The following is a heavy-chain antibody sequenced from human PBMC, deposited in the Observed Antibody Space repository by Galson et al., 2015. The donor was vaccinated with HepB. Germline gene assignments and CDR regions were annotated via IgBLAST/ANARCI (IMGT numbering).Heavy chain of an antibody. CDR2: INHSGST. J-gene: IGHJ5*02. D-gene: IGHD6-19*01. CDR1: GGSFSGYY. CDR3: ARGRLRSSGWYRGYWFDP. V-gene: IGHV4-34*01. Sequence: SETLSLTCAVYGGSFSGYYWSWVRQPPGKGLEWIGGINHSGSTNYNPSLKSRVTISVDTSKNQFFLKLSSVTAADTAVYYCARGRLRSSGWYRGYWFDPWGQGTLVTVSS.